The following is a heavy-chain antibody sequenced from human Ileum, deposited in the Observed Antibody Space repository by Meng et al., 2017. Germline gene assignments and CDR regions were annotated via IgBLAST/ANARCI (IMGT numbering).Heavy chain of an antibody. CDR2: IYYSRNT. CDR1: GVSISSCSQY. J-gene: IGHJ4*02. V-gene: IGHV4-39*07. CDR3: ARGTGSYGSKLDY. D-gene: IGHD1-26*01. Sequence: RHLPESCPGPVQPSAHLSLTCSVSGVSISSCSQYWGWIRQPPAKGLEWIGTIYYSRNTYYKSSLKSRVTISVGPSKNQFSLKLTSVAAADTAVYYCARGTGSYGSKLDYWGQGTLVTVSS.